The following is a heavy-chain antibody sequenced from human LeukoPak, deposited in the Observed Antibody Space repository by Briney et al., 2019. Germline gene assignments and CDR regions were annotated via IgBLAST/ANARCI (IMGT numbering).Heavy chain of an antibody. CDR2: IIPIFGTA. Sequence: SVKVSCKASGGTFSSYAISWVRQAPGQGLEWMGGIIPIFGTANYAQKFQGRVTITADESTSTAYMELSSLRSEDTAVYYCARTPYGDYYFDYWGQGTLVTVSS. J-gene: IGHJ4*02. V-gene: IGHV1-69*13. CDR1: GGTFSSYA. CDR3: ARTPYGDYYFDY. D-gene: IGHD4-17*01.